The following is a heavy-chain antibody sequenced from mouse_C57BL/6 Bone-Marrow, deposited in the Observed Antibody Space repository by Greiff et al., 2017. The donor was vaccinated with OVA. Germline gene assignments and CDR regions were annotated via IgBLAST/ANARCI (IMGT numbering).Heavy chain of an antibody. CDR3: ARGLAWFAY. V-gene: IGHV5-12*01. Sequence: DVKLVESGGGLVQPGGSLKLSCAASGFTFSDYYMYWVRQTPEKRLEWVAYISNGGGSTYYPDTVKGRFTISRDNAKNTLYLQMSRLKSEDTAMYYCARGLAWFAYWGQGTLVTVSA. J-gene: IGHJ3*01. CDR1: GFTFSDYY. CDR2: ISNGGGST.